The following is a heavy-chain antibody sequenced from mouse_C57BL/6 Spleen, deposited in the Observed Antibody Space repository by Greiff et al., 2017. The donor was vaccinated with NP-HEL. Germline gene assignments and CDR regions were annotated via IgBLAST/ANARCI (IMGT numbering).Heavy chain of an antibody. Sequence: EVQLQQSGPELVKPGASVKMFCKASGYTFTDYNMHWVKQSHGKSLEWIGYINPNNGGTSYNQKFKGKATLTVTKSSSTAYMELRSLTSEDSAVYYCARELRLRKDAMDYWGQGTSVTVSS. CDR1: GYTFTDYN. D-gene: IGHD3-2*02. V-gene: IGHV1-22*01. CDR2: INPNNGGT. CDR3: ARELRLRKDAMDY. J-gene: IGHJ4*01.